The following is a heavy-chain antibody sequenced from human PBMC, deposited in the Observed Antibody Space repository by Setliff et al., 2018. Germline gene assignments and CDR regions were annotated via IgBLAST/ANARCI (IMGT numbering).Heavy chain of an antibody. CDR1: GGSITSGRYY. Sequence: PSETLSLTCTVSGGSITSGRYYWGWIRQPPGQGLEWIASIHYSENTYYNPSLKTRVTISVDTSKNQFSLKLSFVTAADTAVYYCARHPASGSYYGGYSSSSPRYYFDNWGQGTLVTVSS. D-gene: IGHD6-6*01. J-gene: IGHJ4*02. CDR2: IHYSENT. CDR3: ARHPASGSYYGGYSSSSPRYYFDN. V-gene: IGHV4-39*01.